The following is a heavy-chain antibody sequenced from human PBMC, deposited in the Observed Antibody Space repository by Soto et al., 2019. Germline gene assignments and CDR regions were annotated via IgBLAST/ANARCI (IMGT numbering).Heavy chain of an antibody. CDR2: ISGSGGST. Sequence: PGGSLRLSCAASGFTFSSYAMSWVRQAPGKGLEWVSAISGSGGSTYYADSVKGRFTISRDNSKNALYLQMNSLRAEDTAVYYCAKTGVTMVRGVNPFDYWGQGTLVTVSS. J-gene: IGHJ4*02. CDR3: AKTGVTMVRGVNPFDY. V-gene: IGHV3-23*01. CDR1: GFTFSSYA. D-gene: IGHD3-10*01.